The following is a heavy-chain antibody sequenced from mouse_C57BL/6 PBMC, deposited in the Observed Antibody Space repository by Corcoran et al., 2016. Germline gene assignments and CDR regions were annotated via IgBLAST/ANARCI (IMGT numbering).Heavy chain of an antibody. CDR2: INPNNGGT. CDR1: GYTFTDYY. J-gene: IGHJ3*01. Sequence: EVQLQQSGPELVKPGASVKISCKASGYTFTDYYMNWVKQSHGKSLEWIGDINPNNGGTSYNQKFKGKATLTVDKSSSTAYMELRSLTSEDSAVYYCVTPYYYGSPFAYWGQGTLVTVSA. D-gene: IGHD1-1*01. V-gene: IGHV1-26*01. CDR3: VTPYYYGSPFAY.